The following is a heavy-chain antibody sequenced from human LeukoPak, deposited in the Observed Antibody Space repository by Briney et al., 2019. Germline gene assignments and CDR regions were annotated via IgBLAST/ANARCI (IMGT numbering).Heavy chain of an antibody. CDR1: GYTFSEYW. D-gene: IGHD1-26*01. CDR2: NYPLDYDT. J-gene: IGHJ3*01. CDR3: ARLRMLVGDSLGGFDF. Sequence: GESLKSSCKASGYTFSEYWIGWVRHLPGQGLGWVVFNYPLDYDTRYNPHVEARVTISADRTIDTAYLHWSSLKASDSATYFCARLRMLVGDSLGGFDFWGQGT. V-gene: IGHV5-51*01.